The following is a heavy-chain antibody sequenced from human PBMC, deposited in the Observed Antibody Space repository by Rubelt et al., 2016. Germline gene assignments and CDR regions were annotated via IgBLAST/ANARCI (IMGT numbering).Heavy chain of an antibody. J-gene: IGHJ4*02. Sequence: QLQLQESGPGLVKPSETLSLTCTVSGGSIRSSRYYWGWIRQHPGKGLEWIGSISYSGTTYYNRSFKGRGTLSVERSKNRLSRRLSPVTAADTAVYYCARDMNYYGSGKYYSWGQGTLVTVSS. CDR3: ARDMNYYGSGKYYS. V-gene: IGHV4-39*07. CDR2: ISYSGTT. D-gene: IGHD3-10*01. CDR1: GGSIRSSRYY.